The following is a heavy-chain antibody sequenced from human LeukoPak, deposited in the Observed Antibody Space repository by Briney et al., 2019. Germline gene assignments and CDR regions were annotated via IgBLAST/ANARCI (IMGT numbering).Heavy chain of an antibody. CDR1: GFTFSSYT. D-gene: IGHD4-17*01. Sequence: GGSLRLSCAASGFTFSSYTMNWVRQAPGKGLEWVSSISGNSNYIYYADSVKGRFTISGDNAKNSLYLQMNSLRAEDTAVYYCARDATTVTINYWGQGTLVTVSS. CDR2: ISGNSNYI. J-gene: IGHJ4*02. V-gene: IGHV3-21*01. CDR3: ARDATTVTINY.